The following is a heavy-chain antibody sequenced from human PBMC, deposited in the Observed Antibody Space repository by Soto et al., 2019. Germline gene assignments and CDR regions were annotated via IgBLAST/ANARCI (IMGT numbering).Heavy chain of an antibody. CDR3: ARGTVHFDY. CDR1: GFTFSTYG. D-gene: IGHD4-17*01. Sequence: QVQLVESGGGVVQPGRSLRLSCAASGFTFSTYGIHWVRQAPGKGLEWVAVIWYAGSNKYYADSVKGRFTISRDNSKNTLYLQMNSLRAEDTAVYYRARGTVHFDYWGQGTLVTVSS. CDR2: IWYAGSNK. V-gene: IGHV3-33*01. J-gene: IGHJ4*02.